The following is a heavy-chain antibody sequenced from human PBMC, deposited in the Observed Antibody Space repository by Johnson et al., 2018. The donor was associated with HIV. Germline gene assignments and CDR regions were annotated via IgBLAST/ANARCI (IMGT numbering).Heavy chain of an antibody. J-gene: IGHJ3*02. CDR3: ARARRVVIGPDGFDI. CDR2: IYSGGST. CDR1: GFTVSSNY. D-gene: IGHD3-22*01. Sequence: VQLVESGGGLVQPGGSLRLSCAASGFTVSSNYMSWVRQAPGKGLECVSVIYSGGSTHYADSVKGRFTMSRDNSKNTLYLQMNSLRGEDTAVYYCARARRVVIGPDGFDIWGQGTMVTVSS. V-gene: IGHV3-66*02.